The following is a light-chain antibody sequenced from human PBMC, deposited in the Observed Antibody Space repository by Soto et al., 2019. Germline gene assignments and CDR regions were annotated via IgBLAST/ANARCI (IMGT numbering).Light chain of an antibody. J-gene: IGKJ4*01. CDR2: DAS. CDR3: LQPTRWLT. V-gene: IGKV3-11*01. CDR1: QSVSRY. Sequence: EIVLTQSPATLSLSPGERATLSCRASQSVSRYLAWYQQKPGQAPRLLIYDASNKATGIPARFSDSESGTNFTHPISSLEPADFAVYYCLQPTRWLTFGGGTKV.